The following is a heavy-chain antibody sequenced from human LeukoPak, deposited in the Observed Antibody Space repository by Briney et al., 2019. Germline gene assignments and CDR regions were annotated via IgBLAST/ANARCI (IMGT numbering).Heavy chain of an antibody. CDR1: GYTFTGYY. CDR2: INPNSGGT. J-gene: IGHJ4*02. Sequence: EASLKVSCKASGYTFTGYYMHWVRQAPGQGLEWMGWINPNSGGTNYAQKFQGKVTMTRDTSISTAYMELSRLRSDDTAVYYCASDGAYYGSGSYYYYFDYWGQGTLVTVSS. V-gene: IGHV1-2*02. CDR3: ASDGAYYGSGSYYYYFDY. D-gene: IGHD3-10*01.